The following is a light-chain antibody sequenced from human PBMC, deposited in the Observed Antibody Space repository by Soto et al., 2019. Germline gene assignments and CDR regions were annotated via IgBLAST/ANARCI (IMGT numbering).Light chain of an antibody. V-gene: IGKV4-1*01. J-gene: IGKJ1*01. CDR3: QQYYTIPPT. CDR1: QSVLHSSNNKNY. CDR2: WAS. Sequence: DIVMTQSPDSLAVSLGERATINCKSSQSVLHSSNNKNYLAWYQQKPGQPPKLLISWASTRESGVPDRFSASGSGTDFTLTISILQAEDVAVYYCQQYYTIPPTFGQGTKVELK.